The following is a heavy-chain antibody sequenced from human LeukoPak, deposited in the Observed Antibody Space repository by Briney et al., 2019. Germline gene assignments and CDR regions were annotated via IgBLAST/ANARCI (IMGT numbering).Heavy chain of an antibody. Sequence: GGSLRLSCAVSGLTFSTYSMTWVRQGPGKGLGWVSSIYNSGAKIFYADSVKGRFTISRDNSKNMLYLQMNSLSVEDTAVYYCAKDVAPDSGWDLDYWGQGTLVTVSS. D-gene: IGHD6-19*01. CDR3: AKDVAPDSGWDLDY. CDR1: GLTFSTYS. CDR2: IYNSGAKI. V-gene: IGHV3-23*01. J-gene: IGHJ4*02.